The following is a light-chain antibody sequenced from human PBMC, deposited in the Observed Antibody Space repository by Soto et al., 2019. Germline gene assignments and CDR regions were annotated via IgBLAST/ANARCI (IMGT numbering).Light chain of an antibody. Sequence: ALQMTQSPSSLSASVGDRVTITCRASQDIRTELGWYQQKPGKAPKLLIYGATTLQSGVPSRFSGSGSGTDYTLTISGLQPEDFATYYCLLDYNYHRTLGQGTTVEVK. CDR3: LLDYNYHRT. V-gene: IGKV1-6*01. CDR1: QDIRTE. CDR2: GAT. J-gene: IGKJ1*01.